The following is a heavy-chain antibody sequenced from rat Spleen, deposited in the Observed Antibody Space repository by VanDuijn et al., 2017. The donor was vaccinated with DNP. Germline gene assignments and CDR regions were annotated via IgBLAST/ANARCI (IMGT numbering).Heavy chain of an antibody. Sequence: EVQLQESGPGLVKPSQSLSLTCSVTGYSITSNYWGWIRNFPGNKMEWMGYISYSGSTRYNPSLKSRISITRDTSKNQFFLQLNSVTTADTATYYCARWNYYSSYFDYWGQGVMVTVSS. CDR3: ARWNYYSSYFDY. J-gene: IGHJ2*01. D-gene: IGHD1-2*01. CDR2: ISYSGST. CDR1: GYSITSNY. V-gene: IGHV3-1*01.